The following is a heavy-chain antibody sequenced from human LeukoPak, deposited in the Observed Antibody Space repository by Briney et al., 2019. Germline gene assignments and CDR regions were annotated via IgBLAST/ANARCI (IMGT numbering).Heavy chain of an antibody. J-gene: IGHJ4*02. CDR1: GGSFSGYY. CDR2: INHSGST. V-gene: IGHV4-34*01. D-gene: IGHD3-10*01. Sequence: PSETLSLTCAVYGGSFSGYYWSWIREPPGKGLEWIGEINHSGSTNYNPSLKSRVTISVDTSKNQFSLKLSSVTADTAVYYCARGGITTVQGVIIHYFDYWGQGTLVTVSS. CDR3: ARGGITTVQGVIIHYFDY.